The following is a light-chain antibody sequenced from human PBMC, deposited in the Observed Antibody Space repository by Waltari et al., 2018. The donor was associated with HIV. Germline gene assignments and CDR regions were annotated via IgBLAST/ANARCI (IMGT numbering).Light chain of an antibody. CDR1: NADIGNYDY. CDR2: DVD. V-gene: IGLV2-14*03. J-gene: IGLJ1*01. CDR3: SATATRDIFV. Sequence: QSAPIRPASVSGSPGQSITVSCTGTNADIGNYDYVSWYQHHPGEVPKLIIFDVDKRPLGISTRFSGSKSGNTASLIISGLQAEDEADYYCSATATRDIFVFGTGTKVTVL.